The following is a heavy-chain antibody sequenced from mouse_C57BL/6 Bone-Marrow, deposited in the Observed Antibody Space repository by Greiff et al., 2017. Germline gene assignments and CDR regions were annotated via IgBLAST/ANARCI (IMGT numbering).Heavy chain of an antibody. CDR1: GFNIKDDY. Sequence: VQLQQSGAELVRPGASVKLSCTASGFNIKDDYMHWVKQRPEQGLEWIGWIDPENGDTEYASKFQGKATITADTSSNTAYLQLSSLTSEDTAVYDCTHFYNYGSSPAWFAYWGQGTLVTVSA. D-gene: IGHD1-1*01. CDR3: THFYNYGSSPAWFAY. CDR2: IDPENGDT. V-gene: IGHV14-4*01. J-gene: IGHJ3*01.